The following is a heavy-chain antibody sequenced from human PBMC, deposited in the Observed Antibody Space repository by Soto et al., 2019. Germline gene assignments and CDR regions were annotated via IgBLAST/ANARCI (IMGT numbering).Heavy chain of an antibody. CDR1: GYYFPSYW. CDR3: ARQGNGAEGFDY. CDR2: FYPGDSDT. D-gene: IGHD4-17*01. V-gene: IGHV5-51*01. J-gene: IGHJ4*02. Sequence: GESLKISCKGCGYYFPSYWMGWVRQMPGKGLEWMGIFYPGDSDTRYSPSFQGQVTISADRSISTAYLQWSSLKPSDTAMYYCARQGNGAEGFDYWGQGTLVTVSS.